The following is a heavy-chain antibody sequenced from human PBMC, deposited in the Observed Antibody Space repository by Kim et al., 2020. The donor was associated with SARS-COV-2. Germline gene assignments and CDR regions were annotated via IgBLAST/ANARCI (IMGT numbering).Heavy chain of an antibody. CDR1: GYTFTGYY. Sequence: ASVKVSCKASGYTFTGYYMHWVRQAPGQGLDWMGRINPNSGGTNYAQKFQGRVTMTRATYISTAYTELSRLRSDDTAVYYSERAPGYWGGFEYWGQGTLVTVSS. V-gene: IGHV1-2*06. CDR3: ERAPGYWGGFEY. J-gene: IGHJ4*02. D-gene: IGHD7-27*01. CDR2: INPNSGGT.